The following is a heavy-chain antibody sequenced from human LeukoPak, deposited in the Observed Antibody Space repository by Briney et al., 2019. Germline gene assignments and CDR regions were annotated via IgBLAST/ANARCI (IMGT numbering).Heavy chain of an antibody. V-gene: IGHV3-30*04. CDR1: GFTFSSYA. CDR3: ARGVFHPFYYHYYLDV. Sequence: GRSLRLSCAVSGFTFSSYAMHWVRQAPGKGLEWVAVISYDGSNKYHADSVKGRFTISRDNSKNTLYLQMNSLRAEDTAVFYCARGVFHPFYYHYYLDVWGKGTTVTVS. J-gene: IGHJ6*03. CDR2: ISYDGSNK.